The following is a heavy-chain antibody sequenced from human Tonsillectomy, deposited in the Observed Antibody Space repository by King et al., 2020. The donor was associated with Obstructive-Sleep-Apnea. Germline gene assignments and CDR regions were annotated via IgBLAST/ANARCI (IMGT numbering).Heavy chain of an antibody. V-gene: IGHV1-8*01. CDR2: MNPNSGNT. CDR3: ASRTGWYYFDY. D-gene: IGHD2-8*02. J-gene: IGHJ4*02. Sequence: VQLVESGAEVKKPGASVKVSCKASGYSFTTYDINWVRQATGQGLEWMGWMNPNSGNTGYAQKFQGRDTMTWNTSISTAYMALSSLRSEETAVYYCASRTGWYYFDYWGQGILVTVSS. CDR1: GYSFTTYD.